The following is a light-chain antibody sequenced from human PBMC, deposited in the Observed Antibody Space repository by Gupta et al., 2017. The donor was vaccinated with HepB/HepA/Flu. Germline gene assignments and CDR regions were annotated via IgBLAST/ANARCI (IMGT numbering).Light chain of an antibody. CDR2: AAS. J-gene: IGKJ5*01. Sequence: DIQMTQSPSSLSASVGDRVTITFRASQSISSYLNWYQQKPGKVPKLLIHAASSLQSGVTSRFSGSGSGKDFTLTISSRQQEDFATYYCHQSYSNPRTDFGQGTRLEIK. V-gene: IGKV1-39*01. CDR3: HQSYSNPRTD. CDR1: QSISSY.